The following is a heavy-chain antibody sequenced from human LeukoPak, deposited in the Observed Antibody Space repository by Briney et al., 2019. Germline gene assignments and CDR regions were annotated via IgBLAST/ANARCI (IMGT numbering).Heavy chain of an antibody. CDR3: AKESPHSAY. V-gene: IGHV3-23*01. CDR1: GYTFSNYA. CDR2: ISGRDDST. J-gene: IGHJ4*02. Sequence: GGSLRLSCAASGYTFSNYAMSSVPQAPGKGLEWVPVISGRDDSTYYADSVKGRFTISRDTSKNTLYLQMNSLRADDTAVYYCAKESPHSAYWGQGTLATVSS.